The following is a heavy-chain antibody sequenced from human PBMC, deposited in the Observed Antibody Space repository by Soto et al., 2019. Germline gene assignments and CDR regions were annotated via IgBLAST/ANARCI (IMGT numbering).Heavy chain of an antibody. CDR1: GFTFSSYG. V-gene: IGHV3-30*18. D-gene: IGHD1-26*01. Sequence: SGGSLRLSCAASGFTFSSYGMHWVRQAPGKGLEWVAVISYDGSNKYYADSVKGRFTISRDNSKNTLYLQMNSLRAEDTAVYYCAKDPGIVGAKNYYYYGMDVWGQGTTVTVSS. CDR2: ISYDGSNK. J-gene: IGHJ6*02. CDR3: AKDPGIVGAKNYYYYGMDV.